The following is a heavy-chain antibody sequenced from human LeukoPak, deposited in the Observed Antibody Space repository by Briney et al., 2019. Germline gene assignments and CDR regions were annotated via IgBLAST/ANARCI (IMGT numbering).Heavy chain of an antibody. J-gene: IGHJ4*02. Sequence: PSETLSLTCAVYGGSFSGYYWSWIRQPPEKGLEWIGEINHSGSTNYNPSLKSRVTISVDTSKNQFSLKLSSVTAADTAVYYCARRIAAAGFGYWGQGTLVTVSS. CDR2: INHSGST. V-gene: IGHV4-34*01. D-gene: IGHD6-13*01. CDR3: ARRIAAAGFGY. CDR1: GGSFSGYY.